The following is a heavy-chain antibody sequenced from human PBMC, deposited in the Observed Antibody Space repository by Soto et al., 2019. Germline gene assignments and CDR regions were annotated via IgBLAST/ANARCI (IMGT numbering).Heavy chain of an antibody. Sequence: PGGSLRLSCAASGFTVSSNYMSWVRQAPGKGLEWVSVIYSGGSTYYADSVKGRFTISRDNSKNTLYLQMNSLRAEDTAVYYCAKLDVVDYDFWSGYSDYYYGMDVWGQGTTVTVSS. CDR2: IYSGGST. D-gene: IGHD3-3*01. V-gene: IGHV3-66*04. J-gene: IGHJ6*02. CDR1: GFTVSSNY. CDR3: AKLDVVDYDFWSGYSDYYYGMDV.